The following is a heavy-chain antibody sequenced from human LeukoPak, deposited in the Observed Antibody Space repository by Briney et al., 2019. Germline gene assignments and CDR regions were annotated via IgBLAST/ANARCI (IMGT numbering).Heavy chain of an antibody. J-gene: IGHJ4*02. V-gene: IGHV3-30*14. CDR2: MSYDGSSK. D-gene: IGHD4-23*01. CDR1: GFTFSRSA. Sequence: GGSLRLSCAASGFTFSRSAMHWVRQAPGKGLEWVAVMSYDGSSKYYADSVKGRFTISRDNSKNTLYLQMNSLRAEDTAVYYCARAKEATVDFDYWGQGTLVTVSS. CDR3: ARAKEATVDFDY.